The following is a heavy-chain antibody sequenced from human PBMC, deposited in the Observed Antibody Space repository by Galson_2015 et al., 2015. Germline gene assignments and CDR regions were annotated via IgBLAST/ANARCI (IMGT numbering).Heavy chain of an antibody. CDR3: AKEGYFDWLPYFDH. Sequence: SLRLSCAASGFTFSSYGMHWVRQAPGKGLEWVAVISYDGSNKYYADSVKGRFTISRDNSKNTLYLQMNSLRAEDTAVYYCAKEGYFDWLPYFDHWGQGTLVTVSS. J-gene: IGHJ4*02. CDR1: GFTFSSYG. CDR2: ISYDGSNK. V-gene: IGHV3-30*18. D-gene: IGHD3-9*01.